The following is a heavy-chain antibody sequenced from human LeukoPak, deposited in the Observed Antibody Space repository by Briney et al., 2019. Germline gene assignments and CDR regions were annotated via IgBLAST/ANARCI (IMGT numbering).Heavy chain of an antibody. D-gene: IGHD6-19*01. V-gene: IGHV3-30-3*01. CDR1: GFTFSSYA. J-gene: IGHJ6*02. Sequence: SGRSLRLSFAASGFTFSSYAMHWVGQAPGKGLEWVAVISYDGSNKYYADSVKGRFTISRDNSKNTLYLQMNSLRAEDTAVYYCARDRSVSSGWSQDGMDVWGQGTTVTVSS. CDR2: ISYDGSNK. CDR3: ARDRSVSSGWSQDGMDV.